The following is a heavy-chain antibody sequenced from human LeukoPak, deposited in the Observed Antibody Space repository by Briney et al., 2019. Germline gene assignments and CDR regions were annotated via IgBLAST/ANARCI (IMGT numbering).Heavy chain of an antibody. V-gene: IGHV3-48*03. D-gene: IGHD4-17*01. CDR3: ARDAYGDYVIGNY. CDR1: GCTFRSYE. CDR2: ISSSGSTM. J-gene: IGHJ4*02. Sequence: PGGSLRLSCAASGCTFRSYEMNWVRQAPGKGLEWVSYISSSGSTMYYADSVKGRFTISRDNAKNSLYLQMNSLRAEDTAVYYCARDAYGDYVIGNYWGQGTLVTVSS.